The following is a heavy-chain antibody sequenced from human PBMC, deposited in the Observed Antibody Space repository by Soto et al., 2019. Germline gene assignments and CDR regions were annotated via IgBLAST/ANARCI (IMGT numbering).Heavy chain of an antibody. CDR3: ARDPPGEGGAFDI. V-gene: IGHV4-59*01. J-gene: IGHJ3*02. CDR2: IYYSGST. CDR1: GGSISSYY. Sequence: SETLSLTCTVSGGSISSYYWSWIRQPPGKGLEWIGYIYYSGSTNYNPSLKSRVTISVDTSKNQFSLKLSSVTAADTAVYYCARDPPGEGGAFDIWGQGTMVTVSS. D-gene: IGHD3-10*01.